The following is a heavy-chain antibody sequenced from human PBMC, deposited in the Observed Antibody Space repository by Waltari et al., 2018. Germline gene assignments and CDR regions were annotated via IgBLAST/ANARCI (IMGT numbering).Heavy chain of an antibody. Sequence: EVQLVESGGGLVQPGGSLRLSCAASGFTFSNSWMDWVRQAPGKGLEWVANIKPDASESHYVDSVKGRFTISRDNAQNLLYLQMNSLRAGDTAVYYCSVSLNYWGQGTLVTVSS. V-gene: IGHV3-7*01. J-gene: IGHJ4*02. CDR1: GFTFSNSW. CDR2: IKPDASES. CDR3: SVSLNY.